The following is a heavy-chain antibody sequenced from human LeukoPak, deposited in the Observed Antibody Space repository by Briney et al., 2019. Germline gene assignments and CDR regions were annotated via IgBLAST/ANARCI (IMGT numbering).Heavy chain of an antibody. Sequence: GASVKVSCKASGYTFTSYYMHWVRQAPGQGLEWMGGIIPIFGTANYAQKFQGRVTITADESTSTAYMELSSLRSEDTAVYYCARGRGSSYYYMDVWGKGTTVTVSS. J-gene: IGHJ6*03. D-gene: IGHD3-10*01. CDR1: GYTFTSYY. CDR2: IIPIFGTA. V-gene: IGHV1-69*13. CDR3: ARGRGSSYYYMDV.